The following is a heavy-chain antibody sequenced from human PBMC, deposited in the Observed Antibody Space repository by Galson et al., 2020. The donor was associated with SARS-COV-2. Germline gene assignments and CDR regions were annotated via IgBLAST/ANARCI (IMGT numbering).Heavy chain of an antibody. CDR1: GGSISSSNW. D-gene: IGHD6-6*01. CDR2: ISHSGST. CDR3: ATSIAARFHYYYYMDV. Sequence: SETLSLTCAVSGGSISSSNWWSWVRQPPGKRLEWIGEISHSGSTNYNTSLTSRVTISVDKSKNQFSLKLSSVTAADTAVYYCATSIAARFHYYYYMDVWGKGTTVTVSS. J-gene: IGHJ6*03. V-gene: IGHV4-4*02.